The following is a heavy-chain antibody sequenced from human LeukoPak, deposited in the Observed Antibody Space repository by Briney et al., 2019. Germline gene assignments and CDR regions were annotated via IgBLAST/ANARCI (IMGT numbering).Heavy chain of an antibody. CDR1: GYTLTELS. J-gene: IGHJ6*02. D-gene: IGHD6-19*01. CDR2: FDPEDGET. V-gene: IGHV1-24*01. Sequence: ASVKVSCKVSGYTLTELSMHWVRQAPGKGLEWMGGFDPEDGETIYAQKFQGRDTMTEDTSTDTAYMELSSLRSEDTAVYYCATLRSGWPYYYYGMDVWGQGTTVTVSS. CDR3: ATLRSGWPYYYYGMDV.